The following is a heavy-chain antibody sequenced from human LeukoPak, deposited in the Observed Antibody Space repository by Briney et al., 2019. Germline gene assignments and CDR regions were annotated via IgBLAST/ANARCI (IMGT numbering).Heavy chain of an antibody. D-gene: IGHD4-17*01. CDR3: AKGHSDYGTGFDL. CDR1: GFTFSDFA. V-gene: IGHV3-23*01. Sequence: AGGSLRLSCAASGFTFSDFAMSWVRQVPGKGLECVSVISASGGSTYSADSVKARFTIARDNSRATVYLQMNSLRADDAAVYYCAKGHSDYGTGFDLWGQGTLVTVSS. J-gene: IGHJ4*02. CDR2: ISASGGST.